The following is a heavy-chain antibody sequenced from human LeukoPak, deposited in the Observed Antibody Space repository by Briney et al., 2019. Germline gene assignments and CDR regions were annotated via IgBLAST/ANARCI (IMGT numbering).Heavy chain of an antibody. D-gene: IGHD1-1*01. CDR2: IYYSGST. J-gene: IGHJ4*02. V-gene: IGHV4-59*08. CDR1: GGSISSYY. Sequence: PSETLSLTCTVLGGSISSYYWSWIRQPPGKGLEWIGYIYYSGSTNYNPSLKSRVTISVDTSKNQFSLKLSSVTAADTAVYYCATTRIPDTYYFDYWGQGTLVTVSS. CDR3: ATTRIPDTYYFDY.